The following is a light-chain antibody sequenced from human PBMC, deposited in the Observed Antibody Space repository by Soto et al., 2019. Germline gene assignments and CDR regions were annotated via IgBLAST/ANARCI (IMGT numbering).Light chain of an antibody. CDR2: KAS. CDR3: QQYDTYCT. Sequence: DIQMTQSPSTLSASVGDRVTITCRASQSISSWLAWYQQKPGKAPKLLIYKASSLESGVPSRFSGSESGTEFTLTISSLQPEDFATYYCQQYDTYCTFGQGTKVDIK. V-gene: IGKV1-5*03. J-gene: IGKJ1*01. CDR1: QSISSW.